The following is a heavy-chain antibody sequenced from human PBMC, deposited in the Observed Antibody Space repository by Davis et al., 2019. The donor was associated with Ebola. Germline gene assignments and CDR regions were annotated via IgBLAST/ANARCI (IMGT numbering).Heavy chain of an antibody. CDR1: GGTFSSYT. J-gene: IGHJ4*02. CDR3: ATYFTIFGVVSDY. CDR2: INPSGGST. V-gene: IGHV1-46*01. D-gene: IGHD3-3*01. Sequence: ASVKVSCKASGGTFSSYTISWVRQAPGQGLEWMGIINPSGGSTSYAQKFQGRVTMTRDTSTSTVYMELSSLRSEDTAVYYCATYFTIFGVVSDYWGQGTLVTVSS.